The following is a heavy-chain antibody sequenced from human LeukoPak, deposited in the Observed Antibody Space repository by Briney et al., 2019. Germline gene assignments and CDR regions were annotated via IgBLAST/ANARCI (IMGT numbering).Heavy chain of an antibody. V-gene: IGHV4-34*01. D-gene: IGHD5-18*01. CDR1: GGSFRTDY. Sequence: PSETLSLTCAVYGGSFRTDYWRWIRQPPGKGLEWIGEINHSGSTNYNPSLKSRVTISVHTSKNQFSLKLSSVTAADTAVYYCARRGYSYGRNWLDPWGQGTLVTVSS. CDR2: INHSGST. CDR3: ARRGYSYGRNWLDP. J-gene: IGHJ5*02.